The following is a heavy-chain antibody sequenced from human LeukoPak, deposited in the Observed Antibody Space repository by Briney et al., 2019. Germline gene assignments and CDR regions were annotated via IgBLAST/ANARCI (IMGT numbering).Heavy chain of an antibody. V-gene: IGHV3-74*01. D-gene: IGHD6-13*01. J-gene: IGHJ4*02. Sequence: GGSLGLSCAASGFAFSTYWMHWVRQAPGKGLVWVSHIRSDGSTTTYADSVKGRFTISRDNSKNTLYLQMNSLRAEDTAVYYCAKSPLAASSGDYWGQGTLVTVSS. CDR3: AKSPLAASSGDY. CDR2: IRSDGSTT. CDR1: GFAFSTYW.